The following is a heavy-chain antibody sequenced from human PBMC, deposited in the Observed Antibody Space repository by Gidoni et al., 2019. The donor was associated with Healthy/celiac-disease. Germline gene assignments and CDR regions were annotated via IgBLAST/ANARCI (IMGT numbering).Heavy chain of an antibody. CDR1: GYTGSRYG. Sequence: GYTGSRYGMHWVRQAPGKGLEWVAVISYDGSNKYYADSVKGRFTISRDNSKNTLYLQMNSLRAEDTAVYYCAKDTYQRATVVTPDYWGQGTLVTVSS. CDR3: AKDTYQRATVVTPDY. V-gene: IGHV3-30*18. CDR2: ISYDGSNK. J-gene: IGHJ4*02. D-gene: IGHD4-17*01.